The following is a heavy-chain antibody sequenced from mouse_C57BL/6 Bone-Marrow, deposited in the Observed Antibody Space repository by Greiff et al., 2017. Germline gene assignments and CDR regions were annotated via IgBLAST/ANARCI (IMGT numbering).Heavy chain of an antibody. J-gene: IGHJ2*01. D-gene: IGHD2-3*01. CDR1: GYTFTSYW. CDR2: IDPNRGGT. Sequence: QVQLKQPGAELVKPGASVKLSCKASGYTFTSYWMHWVKQRPGRGLEWIGRIDPNRGGTKSNEKFKSKATLTVDKPSSTAYMQLSSLTSEDSAVYYCARHRDGPYYCDYWGQGTTLTVSS. V-gene: IGHV1-72*01. CDR3: ARHRDGPYYCDY.